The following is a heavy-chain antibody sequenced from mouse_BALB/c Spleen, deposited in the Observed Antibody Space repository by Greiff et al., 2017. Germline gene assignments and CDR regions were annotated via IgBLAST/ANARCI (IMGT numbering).Heavy chain of an antibody. CDR1: GFTFSSFG. V-gene: IGHV5-17*02. Sequence: EVQLVESGGGLVQPGGSRKLSCAASGFTFSSFGMHWVRQAPEKGLEWVAYISSGSSTIYYADTVKGRFTISRDNPKNTLFLQMTSLRSEDTAMYYCARSPLGRGWFAYWGQGTLVTVSA. D-gene: IGHD4-1*01. J-gene: IGHJ3*01. CDR3: ARSPLGRGWFAY. CDR2: ISSGSSTI.